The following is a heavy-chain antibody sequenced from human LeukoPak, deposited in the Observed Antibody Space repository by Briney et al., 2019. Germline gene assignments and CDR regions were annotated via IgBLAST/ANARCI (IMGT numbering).Heavy chain of an antibody. CDR2: LSGNSDYI. J-gene: IGHJ4*02. D-gene: IGHD6-19*01. CDR3: AKNKDSVWSDLHY. CDR1: GFTFSNSD. Sequence: PGGSLRLSCAASGFTFSNSDLSWVRQTPGRGLEWVSSLSGNSDYIYHADSVKGRFTISRDNSKDTLYLQMNSLRAEDTAIYYCAKNKDSVWSDLHYRGQGTLVTVSS. V-gene: IGHV3-23*01.